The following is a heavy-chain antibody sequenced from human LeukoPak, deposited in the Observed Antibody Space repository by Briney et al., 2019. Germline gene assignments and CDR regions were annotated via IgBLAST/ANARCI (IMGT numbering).Heavy chain of an antibody. CDR3: ARHYYDKGAFDI. V-gene: IGHV4-39*01. Sequence: PSETLSLTCTVSGGSISSSSYYWDWIRQPPGKVLVWLGSIYFGGTIYYNMSLKSRVTLSVDTSKNQFSLKLSSVTAADTAVYYCARHYYDKGAFDIWGQGTMVTVSS. J-gene: IGHJ3*02. CDR2: IYFGGTI. CDR1: GGSISSSSYY. D-gene: IGHD3-22*01.